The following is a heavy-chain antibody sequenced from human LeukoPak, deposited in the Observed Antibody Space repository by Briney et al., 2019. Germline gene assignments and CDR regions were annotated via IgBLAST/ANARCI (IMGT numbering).Heavy chain of an antibody. CDR2: IIPILGIA. D-gene: IGHD4-17*01. V-gene: IGHV1-69*04. CDR3: ERSMATVTQPFDY. Sequence: ASVKVSCKASGGTFSSYAISWVRQAPGQGLEWMGRIIPILGIANYAQKFQGRVTITADKSTSTAYMELSSLRSEDTAVYYCERSMATVTQPFDYWGQGTLVTVSS. CDR1: GGTFSSYA. J-gene: IGHJ4*02.